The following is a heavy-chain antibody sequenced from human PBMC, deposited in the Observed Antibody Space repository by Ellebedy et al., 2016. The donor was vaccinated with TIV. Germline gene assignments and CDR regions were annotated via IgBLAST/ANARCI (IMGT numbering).Heavy chain of an antibody. CDR1: GYTFTSYG. D-gene: IGHD3-10*01. Sequence: AASVTVSCKASGYTFTSYGISCVRQAPGQGLEWMGGIIPIFGTANYAQKFQGRVTITADESTSTAYMALSSLRSEDTAVYYCARHGPYGSGSYYGDYYYYYGMDVWGQGTTVTVSS. J-gene: IGHJ6*02. CDR2: IIPIFGTA. CDR3: ARHGPYGSGSYYGDYYYYYGMDV. V-gene: IGHV1-69*13.